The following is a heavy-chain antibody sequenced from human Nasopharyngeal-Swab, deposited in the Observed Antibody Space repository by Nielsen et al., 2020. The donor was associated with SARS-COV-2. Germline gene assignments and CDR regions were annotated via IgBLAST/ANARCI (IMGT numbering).Heavy chain of an antibody. V-gene: IGHV4-34*01. CDR3: ARGAPSSYWFDP. J-gene: IGHJ5*02. CDR1: GGSFSNYY. CDR2: SKNGGSS. Sequence: SETLSLTCAVFGGSFSNYYWTWIRQPPGKELEWIGESKNGGSSNYNPSLKSRVTMSLDTSKNQFSLELSSVTAADTAVYYCARGAPSSYWFDPWGQGTLVTVSS.